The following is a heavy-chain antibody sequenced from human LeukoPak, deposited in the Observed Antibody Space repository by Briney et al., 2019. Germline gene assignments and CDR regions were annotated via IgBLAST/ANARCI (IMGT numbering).Heavy chain of an antibody. J-gene: IGHJ4*02. Sequence: GGSLRLSCAASGFTFSSYAMSWVRQAPGKGLEWVSAISGSGGSTYYADSVKGRFTISRDNSKNTLYLQMNSLRAEDTAVYYCAKGIGRRYHDRGYYFDYWGQGTLVTVSS. V-gene: IGHV3-23*01. CDR2: ISGSGGST. D-gene: IGHD3-22*01. CDR1: GFTFSSYA. CDR3: AKGIGRRYHDRGYYFDY.